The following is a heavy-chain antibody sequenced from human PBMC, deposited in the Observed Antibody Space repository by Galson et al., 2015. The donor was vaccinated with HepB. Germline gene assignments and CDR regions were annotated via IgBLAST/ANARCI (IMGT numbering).Heavy chain of an antibody. CDR2: IWYDGSNK. CDR3: ARDTGDIVVVPAARGPFDY. V-gene: IGHV3-33*01. J-gene: IGHJ4*02. D-gene: IGHD2-2*01. CDR1: GFTFSSYG. Sequence: SLRLSCAASGFTFSSYGMHWVRQAPGKGLEWVAVIWYDGSNKYYADSVKGRFTISRDNSKNTLYLQMNSLRAEDTAVYYCARDTGDIVVVPAARGPFDYWGQGTLVTVSS.